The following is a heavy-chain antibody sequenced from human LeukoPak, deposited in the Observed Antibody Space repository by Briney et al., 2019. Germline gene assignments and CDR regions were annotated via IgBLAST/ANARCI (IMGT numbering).Heavy chain of an antibody. V-gene: IGHV1-69*13. J-gene: IGHJ3*02. D-gene: IGHD3-22*01. Sequence: SVKVSCKASGYTFTSYYMHWVRQAPGQGLEWMGGIIPIFGTANYAQKFQGRVTITADESTSTAYMELSSLRSEDTAVYYCARFPYYYDSSGYYSAFDIWGQGTMVTVSS. CDR3: ARFPYYYDSSGYYSAFDI. CDR1: GYTFTSYY. CDR2: IIPIFGTA.